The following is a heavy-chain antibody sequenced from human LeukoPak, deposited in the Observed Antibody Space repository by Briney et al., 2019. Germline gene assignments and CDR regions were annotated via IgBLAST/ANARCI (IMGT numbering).Heavy chain of an antibody. J-gene: IGHJ4*02. CDR2: IYTSGST. V-gene: IGHV4-4*07. D-gene: IGHD2-15*01. Sequence: PSETLSLTCTVSGGSISSYYWSWIRQPAGKGLEWIGRIYTSGSTNYNPSLKSRVTMSVDTSKNQFSLKLSSVTAADTAVYYCSRDSGYCSGGSCWYFDFWGQGPLVTVSA. CDR1: GGSISSYY. CDR3: SRDSGYCSGGSCWYFDF.